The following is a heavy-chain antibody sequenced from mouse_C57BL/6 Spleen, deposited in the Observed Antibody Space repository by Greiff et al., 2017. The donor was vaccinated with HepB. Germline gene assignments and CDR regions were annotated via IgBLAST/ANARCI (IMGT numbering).Heavy chain of an antibody. CDR2: IDPSDSYT. D-gene: IGHD2-14*01. CDR3: ARDRGFAY. Sequence: QVQLQQPGAELVKPGASVKLSCKASGYTFTSYWMQWVKQRPGQGLEWIGEIDPSDSYTNYNQKFKGKATLTVDTSTSTAYMQLGSLTSEDSAVYYCARDRGFAYWGQGTLVTVSA. CDR1: GYTFTSYW. J-gene: IGHJ3*01. V-gene: IGHV1-50*01.